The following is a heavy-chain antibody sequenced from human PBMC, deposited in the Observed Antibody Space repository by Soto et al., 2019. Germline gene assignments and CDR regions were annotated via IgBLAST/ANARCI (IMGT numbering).Heavy chain of an antibody. V-gene: IGHV3-21*01. CDR3: ARESEDLTSNFDY. CDR1: GFTFTRYS. CDR2: ISSTTNYL. Sequence: GGSLRLSCAASGFTFTRYSMNWVRQAPGKGLEWVSSISSTTNYLYYADSMKGRFTVSRDNAKNSVYLEMNSLSAEDTAVYYCARESEDLTSNFDYWGQGTLVTVSS. J-gene: IGHJ4*02.